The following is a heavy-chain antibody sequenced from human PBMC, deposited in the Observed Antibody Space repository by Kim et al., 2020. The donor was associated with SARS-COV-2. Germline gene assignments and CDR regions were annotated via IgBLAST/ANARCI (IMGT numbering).Heavy chain of an antibody. D-gene: IGHD1-26*01. CDR3: ARAGIVGATSFLDY. Sequence: AQKFQGRVTMTRETSTSTVYMELSSLRSEDTAVYYCARAGIVGATSFLDYWGQGTLVTVSS. J-gene: IGHJ4*02. V-gene: IGHV1-46*01.